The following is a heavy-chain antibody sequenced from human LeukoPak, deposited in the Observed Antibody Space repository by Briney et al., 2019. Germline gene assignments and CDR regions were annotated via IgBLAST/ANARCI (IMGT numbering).Heavy chain of an antibody. CDR2: INAHTGNP. CDR3: AREVLRLDY. CDR1: GYTFNTYS. V-gene: IGHV7-4-1*02. J-gene: IGHJ4*02. Sequence: ASVKVSCKASGYTFNTYSINWVRQAPGQGPEWVGWINAHTGNPTYAQGFTGRFVFSLDTSVSTAYLQISSLRAEDTAVYYCAREVLRLDYWGQGTLSPSPQ.